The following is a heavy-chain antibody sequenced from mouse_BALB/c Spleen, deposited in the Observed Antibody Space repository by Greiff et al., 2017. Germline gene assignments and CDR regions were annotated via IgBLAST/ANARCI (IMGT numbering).Heavy chain of an antibody. CDR3: ARLGDDKEFAY. Sequence: EVKVVESGPSLVKPSQTLSLTCSVSGDSITSGYWNWIRKFPGNKLEYMGYISYSGSTYYNPSLKSRIAITRDTSKNQYYLQLISVTTEDTATYYCARLGDDKEFAYWGQGTLVTVSA. CDR1: GDSITSGY. CDR2: ISYSGST. V-gene: IGHV3-8*02. D-gene: IGHD2-2*01. J-gene: IGHJ3*01.